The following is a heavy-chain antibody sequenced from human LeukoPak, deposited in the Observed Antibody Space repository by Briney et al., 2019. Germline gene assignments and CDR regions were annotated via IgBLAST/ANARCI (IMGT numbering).Heavy chain of an antibody. CDR3: ASGYSSSLDYYYYMDV. J-gene: IGHJ6*03. Sequence: SVKVSCKASGGTFSSYAISWVRQAPGQGLEWMGRIIPILGIANYAQKFQGRVMITADESTSTAYMELSSLRSEDTAVYYCASGYSSSLDYYYYMDVWGKGTTVTVSS. D-gene: IGHD6-6*01. V-gene: IGHV1-69*04. CDR1: GGTFSSYA. CDR2: IIPILGIA.